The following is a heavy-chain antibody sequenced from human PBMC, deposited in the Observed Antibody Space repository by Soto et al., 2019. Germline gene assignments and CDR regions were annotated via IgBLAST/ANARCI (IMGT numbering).Heavy chain of an antibody. CDR2: IYYSGST. D-gene: IGHD6-13*01. CDR1: GGSISSYY. V-gene: IGHV4-59*01. CDR3: ARDGGRKLVLKHYYYGMDV. Sequence: SETLSLTCTVSGGSISSYYWSWIRQPPGKGLEWIGYIYYSGSTNYNPSLKSRVTISVDTSKNQFSLKLSSVTAADTAVYYCARDGGRKLVLKHYYYGMDVWGQGTTVTVSS. J-gene: IGHJ6*02.